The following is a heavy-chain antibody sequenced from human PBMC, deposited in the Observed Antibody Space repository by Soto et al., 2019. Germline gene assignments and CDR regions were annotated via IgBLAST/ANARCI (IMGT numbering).Heavy chain of an antibody. CDR2: ISGSGNSP. CDR1: GFIFGDHV. Sequence: EVHLVESGGRLVQRGGSLRLSCSGSGFIFGDHVMDWVRQAPGKGLEGVAGISGSGNSPFFRDSVKGRFTISRDNSKKTVYLEMNNLRDEDAAMYFCARGTHSYSGSHELDAWGLGTLVTVSS. V-gene: IGHV3-23*04. J-gene: IGHJ5*02. D-gene: IGHD1-26*01. CDR3: ARGTHSYSGSHELDA.